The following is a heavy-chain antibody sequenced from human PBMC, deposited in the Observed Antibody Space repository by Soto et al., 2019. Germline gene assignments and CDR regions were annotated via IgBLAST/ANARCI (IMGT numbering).Heavy chain of an antibody. V-gene: IGHV3-23*01. Sequence: PGGSLRLSCAASGFTFSSCAMGWVRQAPGKGLEWVSDIIDSGGSTYYADSVKGRFTISRDNAKNTLYLQVNGLRAEDTAVYYRAREIATTGEYYFDYWGQGILVTVSS. CDR2: IIDSGGST. D-gene: IGHD6-13*01. CDR1: GFTFSSCA. CDR3: AREIATTGEYYFDY. J-gene: IGHJ4*02.